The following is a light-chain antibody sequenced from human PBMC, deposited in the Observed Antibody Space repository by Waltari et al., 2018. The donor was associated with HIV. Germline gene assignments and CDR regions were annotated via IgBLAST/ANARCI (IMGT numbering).Light chain of an antibody. CDR3: QQYYHLPYT. Sequence: DIQMTQSPSSLSASVGDRVTITCQASQDISNYLNWYQQKPRTTPKFLIEDASSFETGDPSRFMGSRFGTDCTFTISSLQLEYIATYYCQQYYHLPYTFGQGTKLEI. CDR1: QDISNY. V-gene: IGKV1-33*01. CDR2: DAS. J-gene: IGKJ2*01.